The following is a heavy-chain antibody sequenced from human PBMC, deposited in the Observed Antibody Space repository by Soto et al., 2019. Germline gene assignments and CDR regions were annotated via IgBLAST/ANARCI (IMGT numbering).Heavy chain of an antibody. J-gene: IGHJ4*02. D-gene: IGHD3-16*02. Sequence: SETLSLTCAVYGGSFSGYYWSWIRQPPGKGLEWIGEINHSGSTNYNPSLKSRVTISVDTSKNQFSLKLSSVTAADTAVYYCARGKLSDYVWGSCRYNFDYWGQGTVVTVSS. CDR2: INHSGST. V-gene: IGHV4-34*01. CDR1: GGSFSGYY. CDR3: ARGKLSDYVWGSCRYNFDY.